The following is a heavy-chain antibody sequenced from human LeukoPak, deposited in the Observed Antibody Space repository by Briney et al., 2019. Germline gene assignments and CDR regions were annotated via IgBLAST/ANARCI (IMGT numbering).Heavy chain of an antibody. CDR2: ISSSSSYI. V-gene: IGHV3-21*01. CDR3: ARVGLYCSSTSCRWSYMDV. J-gene: IGHJ6*03. Sequence: PGGSLRLSCAASGFTFSSYSMNWVRQAPGKGLEWVSSISSSSSYIYYADSVKGRFTISRDNAKNSLYLQMNSLRAEDTAVYYCARVGLYCSSTSCRWSYMDVWGKGTTVTVSS. CDR1: GFTFSSYS. D-gene: IGHD2-2*01.